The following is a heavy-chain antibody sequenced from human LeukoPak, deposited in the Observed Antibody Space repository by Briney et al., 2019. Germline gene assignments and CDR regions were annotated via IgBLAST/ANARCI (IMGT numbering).Heavy chain of an antibody. CDR1: GYSLTSYW. J-gene: IGHJ4*02. V-gene: IGHV5-51*01. CDR2: IYPGDSDT. CDR3: ARFKQQLVRAFYFDY. D-gene: IGHD6-13*01. Sequence: GESLKISCKGSGYSLTSYWIGWVRQMPGKGLEWMGIIYPGDSDTRYSPSFQGQVTISADKSISTAYLQWSSLKASDTAMYYCARFKQQLVRAFYFDYWGQGTLVTVSS.